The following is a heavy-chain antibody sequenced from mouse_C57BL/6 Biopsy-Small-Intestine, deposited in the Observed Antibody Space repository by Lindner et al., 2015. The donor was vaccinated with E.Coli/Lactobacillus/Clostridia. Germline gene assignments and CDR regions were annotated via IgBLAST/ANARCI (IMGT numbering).Heavy chain of an antibody. V-gene: IGHV5-17*01. CDR3: ARPHYYAMDY. CDR1: GFTFSDYG. J-gene: IGHJ4*01. CDR2: ISSGSSTV. Sequence: VQLQESGGGLVKPGGSLKLSCAASGFTFSDYGIHWVRQGPEKGLEWVAYISSGSSTVYYADTVKGRFTISRDNAKNTLFLQMASLRSEDTAMYYCARPHYYAMDYWGQGTSVTVSS.